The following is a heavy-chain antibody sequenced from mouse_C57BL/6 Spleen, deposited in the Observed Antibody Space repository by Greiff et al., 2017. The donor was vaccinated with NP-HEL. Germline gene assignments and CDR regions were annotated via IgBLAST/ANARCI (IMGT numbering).Heavy chain of an antibody. V-gene: IGHV5-16*01. D-gene: IGHD2-1*01. CDR1: GFTFSDYY. CDR2: INYDGSST. CDR3: ARENREYGNYVGYFDV. Sequence: EVQLVESEGGLVQPGSSMKLSCTASGFTFSDYYMAWVRQVPEKGLEWVANINYDGSSTYYLDSLKSRFIISRDNATNILYLQMSSLKSEDTATYYCARENREYGNYVGYFDVWGTGTTVTVSS. J-gene: IGHJ1*03.